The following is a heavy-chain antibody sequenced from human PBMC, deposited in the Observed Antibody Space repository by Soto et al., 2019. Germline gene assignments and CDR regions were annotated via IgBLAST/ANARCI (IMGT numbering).Heavy chain of an antibody. D-gene: IGHD6-6*01. CDR2: FDWDDDK. J-gene: IGHJ6*02. Sequence: SGPTLVNPTQTLTLTCTFSGISLSTSGMCVSWIRQPPGKALEWLALFDWDDDKYYSTSLKTRLTISKDTSKNQVVLTMTNMEPVDTATYYCARFMYSSSSYYGMDVWGQGTTVTVSS. CDR1: GISLSTSGMC. V-gene: IGHV2-70*01. CDR3: ARFMYSSSSYYGMDV.